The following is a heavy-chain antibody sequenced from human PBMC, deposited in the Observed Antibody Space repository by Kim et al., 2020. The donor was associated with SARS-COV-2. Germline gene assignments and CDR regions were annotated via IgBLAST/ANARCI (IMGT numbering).Heavy chain of an antibody. D-gene: IGHD5-18*01. V-gene: IGHV4-59*13. CDR2: IYYSGST. Sequence: SETLSLTCTVSGGSISSYYWSWIRQPPGKGLEWIGYIYYSGSTNYNPSLKSRVTISVDTSKNQFFLKLSSVTAADTAVYYCARVWPGYSYGRTNWYFDLWGRGTLVTVSS. J-gene: IGHJ2*01. CDR1: GGSISSYY. CDR3: ARVWPGYSYGRTNWYFDL.